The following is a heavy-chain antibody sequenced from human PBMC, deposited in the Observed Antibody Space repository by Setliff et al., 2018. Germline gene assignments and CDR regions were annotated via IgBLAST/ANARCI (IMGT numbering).Heavy chain of an antibody. V-gene: IGHV3-30*02. CDR2: IRYDGTNK. J-gene: IGHJ4*02. CDR3: AKGGYSGSHYFDY. Sequence: GGSLRLSCAASGFTFTSYHMHWVRQAPGKGLEWVAFIRYDGTNKYYADSVKGRFIISRDNSKNTLYLQMNSLRVEDTAVYYCAKGGYSGSHYFDYWGQGTLVTVSS. CDR1: GFTFTSYH. D-gene: IGHD1-26*01.